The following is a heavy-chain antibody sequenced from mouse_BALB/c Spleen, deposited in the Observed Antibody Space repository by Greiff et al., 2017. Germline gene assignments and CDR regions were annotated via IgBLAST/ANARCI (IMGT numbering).Heavy chain of an antibody. Sequence: VQLKESGPSLVKPSQTLSLTCSVTGDSITSGYWNWIRKFPGNKLEYMGYISYSGSTYYNPSLKSRISITRDTSKNQYYLQLNSVTTEDTATYYCARPRGSSHWYFDVWGAGTTVTVSS. CDR2: ISYSGST. D-gene: IGHD1-1*01. V-gene: IGHV3-8*02. J-gene: IGHJ1*01. CDR1: GDSITSGY. CDR3: ARPRGSSHWYFDV.